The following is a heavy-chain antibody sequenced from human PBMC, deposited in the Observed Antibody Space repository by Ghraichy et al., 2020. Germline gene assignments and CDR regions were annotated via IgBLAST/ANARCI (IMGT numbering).Heavy chain of an antibody. J-gene: IGHJ6*02. CDR1: GGSISSYY. V-gene: IGHV4-59*01. CDR3: AWTHLGGYYGMDV. CDR2: IYYSGST. Sequence: SETLSLTCTVSGGSISSYYWSWIRQPPGKGLEWIGYIYYSGSTNYNPSLKSRVTISVDTSKNQFSLKLSSVTAADTAVYYCAWTHLGGYYGMDVWGQGTTVTVSS. D-gene: IGHD2-15*01.